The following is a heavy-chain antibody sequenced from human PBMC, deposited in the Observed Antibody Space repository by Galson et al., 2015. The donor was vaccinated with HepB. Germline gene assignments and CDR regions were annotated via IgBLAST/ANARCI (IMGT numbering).Heavy chain of an antibody. D-gene: IGHD2-15*01. Sequence: SCKASGGTFSSYAISWVRQAPGQGLEWMGGIIPIFGTANYAQKFQGRVTITADESTSTAYMELSSLRSEDTAVYYCARDCSGGSCYSYYYYGMDVWGQGTTVTVSS. J-gene: IGHJ6*02. CDR2: IIPIFGTA. CDR3: ARDCSGGSCYSYYYYGMDV. CDR1: GGTFSSYA. V-gene: IGHV1-69*01.